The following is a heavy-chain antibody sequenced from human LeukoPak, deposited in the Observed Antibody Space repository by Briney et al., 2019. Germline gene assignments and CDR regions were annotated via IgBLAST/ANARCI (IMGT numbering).Heavy chain of an antibody. D-gene: IGHD1-1*01. CDR1: GYTFAGYY. CDR3: ARGPGTTGTLYY. Sequence: EASVKVSCKASGYTFAGYYMHWVRQAPGQGLEWMGWINPNSGGTNYAQRFQGRVTMTRDTSISTAYMELSRLRSDDTAVYYCARGPGTTGTLYYWGQGTLVTVSS. J-gene: IGHJ4*02. CDR2: INPNSGGT. V-gene: IGHV1-2*02.